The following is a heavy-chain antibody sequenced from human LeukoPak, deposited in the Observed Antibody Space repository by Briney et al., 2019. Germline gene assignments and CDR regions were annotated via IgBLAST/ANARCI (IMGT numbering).Heavy chain of an antibody. D-gene: IGHD3-3*01. V-gene: IGHV1-46*01. CDR3: ARQSITIFGVVILFDY. Sequence: ASVKVSCKGSGYTFTSYYMHWVRQAPGQGLEWMGIINPSGGSTSYAQKFQGRVTMTRDTSTSTVYMELSSLRSEDTAVYYCARQSITIFGVVILFDYWGQGTLVTVSS. CDR1: GYTFTSYY. CDR2: INPSGGST. J-gene: IGHJ4*02.